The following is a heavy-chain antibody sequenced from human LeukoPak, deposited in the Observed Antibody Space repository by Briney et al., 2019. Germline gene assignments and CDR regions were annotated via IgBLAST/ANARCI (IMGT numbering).Heavy chain of an antibody. CDR1: GFTFSSYG. CDR3: AKDWRRIVVVGPVTRHGNYMDV. J-gene: IGHJ6*03. Sequence: PGGSLRLSCAASGFTFSSYGMYWVRQAPGKGLEWVAFIRYDGSNKYYVDSVKGRFTISRDNSKNTLDLQMKSLRAEDTAVYYCAKDWRRIVVVGPVTRHGNYMDVWGKGTTVTISS. V-gene: IGHV3-30*02. D-gene: IGHD2-15*01. CDR2: IRYDGSNK.